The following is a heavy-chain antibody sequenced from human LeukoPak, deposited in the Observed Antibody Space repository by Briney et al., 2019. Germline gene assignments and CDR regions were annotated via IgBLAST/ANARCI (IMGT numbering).Heavy chain of an antibody. J-gene: IGHJ4*02. V-gene: IGHV1-46*01. CDR3: ARDLFFYDSSGEDLDY. Sequence: GASVKVSCKASGDTFTSYYMHWVRQAPGQGLEWMGIINPSGGSTSYAQKFQGRVTMTRDTSTSTVYMELSRLRSEDTAVYYCARDLFFYDSSGEDLDYWGQGTLVTVSS. CDR1: GDTFTSYY. CDR2: INPSGGST. D-gene: IGHD3-22*01.